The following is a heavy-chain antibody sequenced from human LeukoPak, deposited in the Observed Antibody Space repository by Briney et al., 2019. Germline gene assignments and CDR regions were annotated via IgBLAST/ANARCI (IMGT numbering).Heavy chain of an antibody. J-gene: IGHJ4*02. V-gene: IGHV3-72*01. CDR1: GFTFSDHY. D-gene: IGHD4-17*01. CDR3: VRVKNTVTYDFDY. CDR2: TRNKANSYTT. Sequence: GGSLRLSCAASGFTFSDHYMDWVRHAPGKGLEWLGRTRNKANSYTTEYAASVEGRFTISRDDSENSLYLQMNSLKTEDTAVYYCVRVKNTVTYDFDYWGQGTLVTVSS.